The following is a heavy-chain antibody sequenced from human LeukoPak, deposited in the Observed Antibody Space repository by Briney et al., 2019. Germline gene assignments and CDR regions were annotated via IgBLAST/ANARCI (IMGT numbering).Heavy chain of an antibody. CDR2: INHSGST. V-gene: IGHV4-34*01. Sequence: PSETLSLTCAVYGGSFSGYYWSWIRQPPGKGLEWIGEINHSGSTKYNPSLKSRVTISVDTSKNRFSLKLTSVTATDTAVYYCARGLLSRSIYWFDPWGRGTLVTVSS. CDR1: GGSFSGYY. D-gene: IGHD3-3*01. CDR3: ARGLLSRSIYWFDP. J-gene: IGHJ5*02.